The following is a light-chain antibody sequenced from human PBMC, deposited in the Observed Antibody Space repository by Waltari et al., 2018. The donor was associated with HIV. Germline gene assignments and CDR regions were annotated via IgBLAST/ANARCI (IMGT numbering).Light chain of an antibody. CDR2: AAS. CDR1: QGISTY. Sequence: DIQLTQPPSFLSASVGDRVTVTCRAGQGISTYLAWYQQKPGKAPKLLIYAASTLQTGVPSSFSGSGSGTEFTLTISSLQPEDVATYYCQQVNMPFTFGPGTKVDIK. J-gene: IGKJ3*01. V-gene: IGKV1-9*01. CDR3: QQVNMPFT.